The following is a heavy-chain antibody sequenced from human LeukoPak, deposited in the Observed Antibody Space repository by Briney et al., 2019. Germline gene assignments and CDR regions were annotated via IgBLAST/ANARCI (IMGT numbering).Heavy chain of an antibody. CDR3: AREASGNYHVFDS. CDR1: GFSLSTYF. D-gene: IGHD6-25*01. V-gene: IGHV3-11*04. CDR2: ITNTGRST. J-gene: IGHJ4*02. Sequence: GGSLRLSCEASGFSLSTYFVSWIRQAPGKGLEWVSYITNTGRSTNYADAVKGRFTISRDNAKQSVYLEMTDLRAEDTAVYYCAREASGNYHVFDSWGQGTLVPVSS.